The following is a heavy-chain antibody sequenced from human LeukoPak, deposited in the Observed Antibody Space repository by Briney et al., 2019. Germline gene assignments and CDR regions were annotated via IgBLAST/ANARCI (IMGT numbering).Heavy chain of an antibody. V-gene: IGHV3-21*01. J-gene: IGHJ4*02. CDR1: GFTFSSCS. CDR3: ARVRYDSSGYGGDY. CDR2: ISSSSSYI. Sequence: PGGSLRLSCAASGFTFSSCSMNWVRQAPGRGLEWVSSISSSSSYIYYADSVKGRFTISRDNAKNSLYLQMNSLRAEDTAVYYCARVRYDSSGYGGDYWGQGTLVTVAS. D-gene: IGHD3-22*01.